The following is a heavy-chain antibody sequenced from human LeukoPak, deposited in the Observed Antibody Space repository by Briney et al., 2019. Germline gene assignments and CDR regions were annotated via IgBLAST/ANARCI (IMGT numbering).Heavy chain of an antibody. J-gene: IGHJ4*02. CDR3: AREGPRGNSQFDY. Sequence: GSLRLSCAASGFTFSSYGMHWVRQAPGKGLEWVALIWYDGSNKYYTDSVKGRLTISRDNSKNTLYLQMNSLRAEDTAIYYCAREGPRGNSQFDYWGQGTLVTVSS. V-gene: IGHV3-33*01. CDR1: GFTFSSYG. CDR2: IWYDGSNK. D-gene: IGHD2/OR15-2a*01.